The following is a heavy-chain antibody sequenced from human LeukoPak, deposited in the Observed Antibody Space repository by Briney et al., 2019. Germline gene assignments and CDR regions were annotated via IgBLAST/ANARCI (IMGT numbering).Heavy chain of an antibody. CDR1: GFTFSSYA. J-gene: IGHJ4*02. D-gene: IGHD3-9*01. CDR3: ARDGDILTDSNYFDY. Sequence: SCAASGFTFSSYAMHWVRQAPGKGLEWVAVISYDGSNKYYADSVKGRFTISRDNSKNTLYLQMNSLRAEDTAVYYCARDGDILTDSNYFDYWGQGTLVTVSS. V-gene: IGHV3-30-3*01. CDR2: ISYDGSNK.